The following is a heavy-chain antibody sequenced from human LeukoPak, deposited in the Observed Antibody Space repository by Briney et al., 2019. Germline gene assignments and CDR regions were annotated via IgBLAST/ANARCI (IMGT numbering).Heavy chain of an antibody. CDR1: GGTICGYY. Sequence: SETLSLTCAVYGGTICGYYWSWIRQPPGQGLEWIGDINHSGSTNYNPSLKSRATISVDTTKNHFSLKLSPMTAADTAVYYCGRLITMVRGVNSPYYYYYYYMDVWGKGTTVTISS. CDR3: GRLITMVRGVNSPYYYYYYYMDV. V-gene: IGHV4-34*01. D-gene: IGHD3-10*01. CDR2: INHSGST. J-gene: IGHJ6*03.